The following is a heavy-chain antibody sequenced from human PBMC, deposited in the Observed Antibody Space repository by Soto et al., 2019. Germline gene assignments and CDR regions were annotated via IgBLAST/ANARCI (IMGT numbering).Heavy chain of an antibody. CDR2: IYYSGGT. V-gene: IGHV4-4*02. Sequence: QVQLQESGPGLVRPSGTLSLTCAVSGDSINSNYCWTWVRQPPGKGLEWIAEIYYSGGTSYNPSLKSRVTISMDKSNYPFSLNLTSVTAADTAMYYCARDTGWGLGYWGQGTLVTVSS. J-gene: IGHJ4*02. D-gene: IGHD6-19*01. CDR1: GDSINSNYC. CDR3: ARDTGWGLGY.